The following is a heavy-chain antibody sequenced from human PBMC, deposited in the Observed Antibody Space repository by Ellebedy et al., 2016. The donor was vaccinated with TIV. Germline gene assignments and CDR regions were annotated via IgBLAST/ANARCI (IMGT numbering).Heavy chain of an antibody. CDR2: IYYSGST. CDR1: GGSISSYY. D-gene: IGHD1-7*01. Sequence: SETLSLTCTVSGGSISSYYWSWIRQPPGKGLEWIGYIYYSGSTNYNPSLKSRVTISVDTSKNQFSLKLSSVTAADTAVYYCARAAPGTTRWGDAFDIWGQGTMVTVSS. J-gene: IGHJ3*02. CDR3: ARAAPGTTRWGDAFDI. V-gene: IGHV4-59*01.